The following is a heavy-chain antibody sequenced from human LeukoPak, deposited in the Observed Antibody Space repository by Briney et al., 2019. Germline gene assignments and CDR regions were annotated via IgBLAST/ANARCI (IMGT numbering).Heavy chain of an antibody. Sequence: GGSLRLSCAASGFTFSSYAMHWVRQAPGKGLEYVSAISSNGGSTYSANSVKGRFIISRDNSKNTLYLQMGSLKAEDMAVYYCARVGYYSGYYGMDVWGQGTTVTVSS. CDR1: GFTFSSYA. CDR3: ARVGYYSGYYGMDV. V-gene: IGHV3-64*01. J-gene: IGHJ6*02. CDR2: ISSNGGST. D-gene: IGHD3-3*01.